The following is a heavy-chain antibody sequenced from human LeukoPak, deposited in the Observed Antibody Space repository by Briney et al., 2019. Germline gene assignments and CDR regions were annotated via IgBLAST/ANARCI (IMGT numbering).Heavy chain of an antibody. V-gene: IGHV2-5*02. CDR3: ARSPYYDILTGSRGTFDY. CDR1: GFSFSTSGVG. D-gene: IGHD3-9*01. CDR2: IYWDEDK. Sequence: ESGPTLVKPTQTLTLTCTFSGFSFSTSGVGVGWIRQPPGKALEWLAVIYWDEDKRYRPSLKSRLTITKDTSKNQVVLTMTSMDPVDTATYYCARSPYYDILTGSRGTFDYWGRGILVTVSS. J-gene: IGHJ4*02.